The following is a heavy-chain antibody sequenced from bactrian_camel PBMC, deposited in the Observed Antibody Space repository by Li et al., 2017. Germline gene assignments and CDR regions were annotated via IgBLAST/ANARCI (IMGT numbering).Heavy chain of an antibody. D-gene: IGHD1*01. J-gene: IGHJ4*01. CDR3: TNRLWSASFDNY. CDR1: GFTFSTAS. V-gene: IGHV3S31*01. CDR2: ITGTSGIT. Sequence: DVQLVESGGGSVQAGGSLRLSCVASGFTFSTASMMSWVCQAPGKGLEWVSSITGTSGITYYTDSVKGRFTISRDNAKNTLYLQLNSLKTEDTAMYYCTNRLWSASFDNYWGQGTQVTVS.